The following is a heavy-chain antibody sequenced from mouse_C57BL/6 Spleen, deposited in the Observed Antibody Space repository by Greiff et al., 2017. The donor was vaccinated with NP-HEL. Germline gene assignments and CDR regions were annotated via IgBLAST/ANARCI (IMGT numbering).Heavy chain of an antibody. V-gene: IGHV1-80*01. D-gene: IGHD1-3*01. CDR2: IYPGDGDT. CDR1: GYAFSSYW. Sequence: QVQLQQSGAELVKPGASVKISCKASGYAFSSYWMNWVKQRPGKGLEWIGQIYPGDGDTNYNGKFKGKATLTADKSSSTAYMQLSTLTSEDSAVYFCARSGSRSYYAMDYWGQGTSVTVSS. CDR3: ARSGSRSYYAMDY. J-gene: IGHJ4*01.